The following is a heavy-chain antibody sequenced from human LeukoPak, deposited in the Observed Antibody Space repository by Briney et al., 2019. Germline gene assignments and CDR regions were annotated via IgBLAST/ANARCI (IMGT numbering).Heavy chain of an antibody. Sequence: GGSLRLSCAASGFTFSSYAVSWVRQAPGKGLEWVSAISGDGSSTYYADSVKGRFTISRDNSKNTLYLQLNRLRADDTAVYYCAKAWNPGESGYFPFDYWGQGTLVTVSS. CDR3: AKAWNPGESGYFPFDY. CDR2: ISGDGSST. V-gene: IGHV3-23*01. J-gene: IGHJ4*02. D-gene: IGHD3-22*01. CDR1: GFTFSSYA.